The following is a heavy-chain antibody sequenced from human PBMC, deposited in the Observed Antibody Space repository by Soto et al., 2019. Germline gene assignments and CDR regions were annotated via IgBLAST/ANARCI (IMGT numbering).Heavy chain of an antibody. CDR2: IWSDGSKE. CDR1: GFHFSRHG. CDR3: ARDHVWPGNGLDV. V-gene: IGHV3-33*01. D-gene: IGHD3-16*01. Sequence: GGSLRLSCAAPGFHFSRHGVHWVRQAPGRGLEWVAVIWSDGSKEYYADSVKGRFSISRDNSKNTVSLQMNSLRSEDTAVYYCARDHVWPGNGLDVWGQGTTVTVSS. J-gene: IGHJ6*02.